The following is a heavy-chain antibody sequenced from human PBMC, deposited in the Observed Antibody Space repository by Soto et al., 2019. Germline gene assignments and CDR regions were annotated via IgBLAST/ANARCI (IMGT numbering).Heavy chain of an antibody. D-gene: IGHD5-18*01. CDR3: ARDSEAAGYPY. Sequence: QVQLQESGPGLVKPSETLSLTCSVSSGSVSSGTYYWSWIRQPPGRGLEWIGHIYSSGSTSYNPSLKSRVTISVDTSKDQFSLILSSVTAADTAMYYCARDSEAAGYPYWGQGALVTVSS. CDR1: SGSVSSGTYY. J-gene: IGHJ1*01. V-gene: IGHV4-61*01. CDR2: IYSSGST.